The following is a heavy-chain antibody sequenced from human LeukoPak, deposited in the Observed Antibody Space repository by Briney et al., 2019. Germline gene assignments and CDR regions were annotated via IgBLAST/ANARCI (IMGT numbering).Heavy chain of an antibody. CDR2: IKSKTDGGTT. CDR1: GFTVNNVW. D-gene: IGHD1-26*01. Sequence: GGSLRLSCAASGFTVNNVWMSWVRQAPGKGLEWVGRIKSKTDGGTTDNAVPVKGRFTISRDESKNTLYLQMNSLKTEDTAVYYCTTSETAGSGSYYYYYGMDVWGQGTTVTVSS. J-gene: IGHJ6*02. CDR3: TTSETAGSGSYYYYYGMDV. V-gene: IGHV3-15*01.